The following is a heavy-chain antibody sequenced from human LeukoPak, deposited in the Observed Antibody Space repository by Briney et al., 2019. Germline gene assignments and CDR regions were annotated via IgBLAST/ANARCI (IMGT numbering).Heavy chain of an antibody. CDR2: ISGSGSIT. CDR1: GFTFSNYA. V-gene: IGHV3-23*01. D-gene: IGHD2-15*01. J-gene: IGHJ4*02. CDR3: AKREVVAALLPSPFDY. Sequence: QSGGSLRLSCAASGFTFSNYAMSWVRQAPGKGLEWVSSISGSGSITYYADSVKGRFTISRDNSKNILYLQMSSPRAEDTAVYYCAKREVVAALLPSPFDYWGQGTLVTVSS.